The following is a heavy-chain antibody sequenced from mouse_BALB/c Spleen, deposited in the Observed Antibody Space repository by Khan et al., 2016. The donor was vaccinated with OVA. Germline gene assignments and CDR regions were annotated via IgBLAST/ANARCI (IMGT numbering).Heavy chain of an antibody. V-gene: IGHV1-7*01. J-gene: IGHJ4*01. D-gene: IGHD1-1*01. Sequence: QVQLKQSGAELAKPGASVKMSCKASGYTFTAYCMHWVKQRPGQGLEWIGYINPSTGYTEYNQKFKDKATLTADKSSSTAYMQLSSLTSEDSAVYYCASYYGGSYAMDYWGQGSSVTVSS. CDR1: GYTFTAYC. CDR2: INPSTGYT. CDR3: ASYYGGSYAMDY.